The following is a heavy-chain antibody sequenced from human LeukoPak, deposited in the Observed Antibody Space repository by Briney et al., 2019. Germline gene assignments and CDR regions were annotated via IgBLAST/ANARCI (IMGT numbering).Heavy chain of an antibody. D-gene: IGHD3-10*02. CDR3: AELGITMIGGV. J-gene: IGHJ6*04. Sequence: GGSLRLSCAASGFTFSTYSMNWVRQAPGKGLEWVSDIDSGSNNIHYADSVKGRFTISRDNAKNSLYLQMNSLRAEDTAVYYCAELGITMIGGVWGKGTTVTISS. CDR1: GFTFSTYS. CDR2: IDSGSNNI. V-gene: IGHV3-48*04.